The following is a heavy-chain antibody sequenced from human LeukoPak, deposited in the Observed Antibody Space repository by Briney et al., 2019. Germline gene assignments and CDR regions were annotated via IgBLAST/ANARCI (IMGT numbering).Heavy chain of an antibody. J-gene: IGHJ4*02. Sequence: GGSLRLSCAASGFTFSSYAMSWVRQAPGKGLEWVSAISGSGAGTYYADSVKGRFTISRDNSKNTLYLQMNSLRAEDTAVYYCAKDTYCGGDCYSGLDYWGQGTLVTVSS. CDR3: AKDTYCGGDCYSGLDY. D-gene: IGHD2-21*01. CDR2: ISGSGAGT. V-gene: IGHV3-23*01. CDR1: GFTFSSYA.